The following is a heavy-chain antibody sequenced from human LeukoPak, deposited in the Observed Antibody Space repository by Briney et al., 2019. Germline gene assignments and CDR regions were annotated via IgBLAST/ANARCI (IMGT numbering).Heavy chain of an antibody. CDR2: IKSKAYDGTT. D-gene: IGHD3-16*01. V-gene: IGHV3-49*04. J-gene: IGHJ4*02. Sequence: GGSLRLSCTASGFTFGDYTMSWVRQAPGKGLEWVAFIKSKAYDGTTEYVASVSNKFSLSRADSKSIAYLQMNSLKTEDTAVYYCTRASQGGAFFDYWGQGTLVTVSS. CDR1: GFTFGDYT. CDR3: TRASQGGAFFDY.